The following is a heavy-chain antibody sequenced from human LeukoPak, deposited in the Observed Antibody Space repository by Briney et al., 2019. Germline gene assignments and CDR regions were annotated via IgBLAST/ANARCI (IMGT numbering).Heavy chain of an antibody. CDR1: GFTFSSYS. J-gene: IGHJ6*02. D-gene: IGHD4-17*01. CDR3: ARGGEHDYGETFYWKPMDV. CDR2: ISSSSSCI. Sequence: GGSLRLSCAASGFTFSSYSMNWVRQAPGKGLEWVSSISSSSSCIYYADSVKGRFTISRDNSKNTLDLQMNSLRPDDTAVYFCARGGEHDYGETFYWKPMDVWGQGTTVTVSS. V-gene: IGHV3-21*01.